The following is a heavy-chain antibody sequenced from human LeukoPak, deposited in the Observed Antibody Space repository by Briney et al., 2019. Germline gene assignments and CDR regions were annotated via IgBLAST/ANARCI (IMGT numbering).Heavy chain of an antibody. Sequence: ASLRLSCAAPGVTFSSYAMSGVRQAPGEGLEWVSAICGSGGGTYYADSVKGRFTISRAKYKNTMYLQMNSLSGEDTAVYYCAKDRDWNYVGGWFDAWGQGRLVTVSS. V-gene: IGHV3-23*01. J-gene: IGHJ5*02. CDR3: AKDRDWNYVGGWFDA. CDR1: GVTFSSYA. CDR2: ICGSGGGT. D-gene: IGHD1-7*01.